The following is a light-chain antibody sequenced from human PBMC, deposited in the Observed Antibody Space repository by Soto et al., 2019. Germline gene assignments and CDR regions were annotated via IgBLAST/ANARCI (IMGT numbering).Light chain of an antibody. V-gene: IGKV3-15*01. CDR1: QSVSDN. J-gene: IGKJ5*01. Sequence: EIVMTQSPDTLSVSPGERATLSCRASQSVSDNLAWYQQKPGQPPRLLIYGASTRATGVPSRFSGSGSGRDFTPTISSPQSEDFAVYYCQHCNDWSAFGQGTRLEIK. CDR3: QHCNDWSA. CDR2: GAS.